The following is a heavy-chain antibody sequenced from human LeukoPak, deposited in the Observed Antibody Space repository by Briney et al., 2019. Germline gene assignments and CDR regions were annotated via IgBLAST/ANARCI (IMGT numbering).Heavy chain of an antibody. D-gene: IGHD3-3*01. V-gene: IGHV4-39*07. J-gene: IGHJ4*02. CDR1: GGSISSSSYY. CDR3: ARPPYYDFWSGYERDYFDY. CDR2: IYYSGST. Sequence: SETLSLTCTVSGGSISSSSYYWGWIRQPPGKGLEWIGSIYYSGSTYYNPSLKSRVTISVDTSKNQFSLKLSSVTAADTAVYYCARPPYYDFWSGYERDYFDYWGQGTLVTVSS.